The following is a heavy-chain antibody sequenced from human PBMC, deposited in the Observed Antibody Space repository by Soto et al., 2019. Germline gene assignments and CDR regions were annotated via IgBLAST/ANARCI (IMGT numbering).Heavy chain of an antibody. Sequence: PGESLKISCKGSGYSFTNYWIGWVRQMPGKGLEWMGIIYPGDSDTKYNPSFQGQVTISADKSITTTYLQWSSLKASDTAIYYCAASIFYYGMDVWGQGTTVTVSS. J-gene: IGHJ6*02. CDR2: IYPGDSDT. V-gene: IGHV5-51*01. CDR3: AASIFYYGMDV. CDR1: GYSFTNYW.